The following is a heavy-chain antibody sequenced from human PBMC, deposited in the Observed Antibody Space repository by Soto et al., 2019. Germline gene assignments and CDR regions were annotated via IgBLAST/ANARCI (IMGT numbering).Heavy chain of an antibody. V-gene: IGHV3-64*01. D-gene: IGHD1-26*01. CDR2: ISSSGDST. Sequence: GGSLRLSCAASGFPFSSYAIHWVRQAPGKGLEYVSSISSSGDSTYYANSVRGRFTISRDNSKNTLYLQMGSLRAEDMAVYYCARASRWELLPDYFDYWGQGTLVTVSS. J-gene: IGHJ4*02. CDR1: GFPFSSYA. CDR3: ARASRWELLPDYFDY.